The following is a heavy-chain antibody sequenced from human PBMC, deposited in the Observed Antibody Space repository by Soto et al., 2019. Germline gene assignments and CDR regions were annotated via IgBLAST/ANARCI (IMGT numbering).Heavy chain of an antibody. V-gene: IGHV4-59*01. CDR2: IYYSGSA. J-gene: IGHJ6*02. D-gene: IGHD6-13*01. Sequence: TSETLSLTCTVSGGSISNYYCSWIRQPPGKGLEWIRYIYYSGSANYNPSLKSRVTISVDTSKNQFSLKLSSVTAADTAVYYCARVRVRLPAAGTFRVSYYYGMDVWGQGTTVTVSS. CDR1: GGSISNYY. CDR3: ARVRVRLPAAGTFRVSYYYGMDV.